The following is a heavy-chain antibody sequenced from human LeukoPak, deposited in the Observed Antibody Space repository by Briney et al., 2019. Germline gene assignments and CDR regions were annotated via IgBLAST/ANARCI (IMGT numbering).Heavy chain of an antibody. Sequence: SETLSLTCTVSGGSISSSSYYWGGIRQPPGKGLEWIGSIYYSGSTYYNPSLKSRVTISVDTSKNQLSLKLTSVTAADTAVYHCARHGRAAGCHWGQGTLVTVSS. CDR3: ARHGRAAGCH. J-gene: IGHJ4*02. CDR1: GGSISSSSYY. V-gene: IGHV4-39*01. CDR2: IYYSGST. D-gene: IGHD6-13*01.